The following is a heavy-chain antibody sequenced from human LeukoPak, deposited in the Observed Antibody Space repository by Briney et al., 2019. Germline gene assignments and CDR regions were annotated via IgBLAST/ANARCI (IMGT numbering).Heavy chain of an antibody. CDR3: AKDLIAGPPDYFDY. CDR2: TDGTNK. D-gene: IGHD2-21*01. J-gene: IGHJ4*02. Sequence: GRSLRPSCAASGFTFTIHAVHWVRQAPGKGLEWVAVTDGTNKFYSDSVRGRFTISGDTSKNTIYLQMNSLRPEDTAMYYCAKDLIAGPPDYFDYWGQGTLVSVSS. CDR1: GFTFTIHA. V-gene: IGHV3-30-3*01.